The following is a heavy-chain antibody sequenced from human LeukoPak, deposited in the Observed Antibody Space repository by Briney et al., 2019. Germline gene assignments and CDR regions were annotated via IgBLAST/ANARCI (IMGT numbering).Heavy chain of an antibody. D-gene: IGHD3-3*01. Sequence: ASVKVSCKASGYTCTSYGISWVRQAPGQGLEWMGWISAYNGNTNYAQKLQGRVTMTTDTSTSTAYMELRSLRSDDTAVYYCARDLRAPTYYDFWSGYYYYYYGMDVWGQGTTVTVS. J-gene: IGHJ6*02. CDR1: GYTCTSYG. CDR2: ISAYNGNT. V-gene: IGHV1-18*01. CDR3: ARDLRAPTYYDFWSGYYYYYYGMDV.